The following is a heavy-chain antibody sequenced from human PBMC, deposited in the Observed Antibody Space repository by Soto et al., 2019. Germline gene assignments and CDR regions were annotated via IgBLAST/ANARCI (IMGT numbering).Heavy chain of an antibody. Sequence: PGGSLTLSCAASGFTFSSYGMHWVRQAPGKGLEWVAVISYDGSNKYYADSVKGRFTISRDNSKNTLYLQMNSLRAEDTAVYYCAKETEQYYDSSGYYLGRRNDAFDIWGQGTM. CDR1: GFTFSSYG. D-gene: IGHD3-22*01. CDR3: AKETEQYYDSSGYYLGRRNDAFDI. V-gene: IGHV3-30*18. CDR2: ISYDGSNK. J-gene: IGHJ3*02.